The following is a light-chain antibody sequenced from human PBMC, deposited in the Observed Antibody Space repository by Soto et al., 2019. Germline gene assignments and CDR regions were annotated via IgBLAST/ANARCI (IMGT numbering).Light chain of an antibody. CDR2: GAS. CDR1: QDISSS. V-gene: IGKV3-15*01. Sequence: EIVMTQSPATLSVSPGERVTLSCRASQDISSSLAWYQQKPGQAPRLLIYGASIRATGVPATFSGSGSGTEFPLSISSLQSEHLGVYYCQQDSSWPLTFGGGTKVEIK. CDR3: QQDSSWPLT. J-gene: IGKJ4*01.